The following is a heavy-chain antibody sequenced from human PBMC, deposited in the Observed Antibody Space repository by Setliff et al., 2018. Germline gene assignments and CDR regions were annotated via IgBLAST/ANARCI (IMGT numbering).Heavy chain of an antibody. D-gene: IGHD5-12*01. Sequence: SETLSLTCTVSGGSVRGYYWSWIRQPPGKGLEWIGYVYYSGTAYYNPSLKSRVTMSVDTSKNQFSLQLSSVTAADTAVYYCARGGTFRYFDFWGQGAPVTVSS. V-gene: IGHV4-59*02. CDR1: GGSVRGYY. CDR2: VYYSGTA. CDR3: ARGGTFRYFDF. J-gene: IGHJ4*02.